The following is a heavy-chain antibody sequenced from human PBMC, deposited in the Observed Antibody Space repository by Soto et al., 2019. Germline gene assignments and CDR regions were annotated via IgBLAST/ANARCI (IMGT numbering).Heavy chain of an antibody. CDR3: ARDDSSSWPSPEAFDI. J-gene: IGHJ3*02. CDR1: GYTFTSYY. Sequence: GASVKVSCKASGYTFTSYYMHWVRQAPGQGLEWMGIINPSGGSTSYAQKFQGRVTMTRDTSTSTVYMELSSLRSEDTAVYYCARDDSSSWPSPEAFDIWGQGTMVTVSS. V-gene: IGHV1-46*03. D-gene: IGHD6-13*01. CDR2: INPSGGST.